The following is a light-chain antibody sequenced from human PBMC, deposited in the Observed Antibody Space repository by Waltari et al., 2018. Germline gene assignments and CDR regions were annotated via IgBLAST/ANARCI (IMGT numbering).Light chain of an antibody. CDR3: QKYESLPAT. J-gene: IGKJ1*01. V-gene: IGKV3-20*01. CDR2: HAS. CDR1: ESVSKF. Sequence: EIVLTQSPGTLSLSPGEGAPLSCRASESVSKFLAWYQQKPGQAPRLLIYHASNRASGIPDRFSGSGFGTDFSLTISRLEPEDFAVYYCQKYESLPATFGQGTKVEIK.